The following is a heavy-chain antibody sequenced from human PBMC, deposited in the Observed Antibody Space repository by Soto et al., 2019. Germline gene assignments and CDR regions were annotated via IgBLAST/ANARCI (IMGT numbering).Heavy chain of an antibody. CDR1: GGSISSGGYY. D-gene: IGHD2-2*01. Sequence: SETLSLTCTVAGGSISSGGYYWSWIRQHPGKGLEWIGYIYYSGSTYYNPSLKSRVTISVDTSKNQFSLKLSSVTAADTAVYYCARDGGYCSSTSCQPNWFDPWGQGTLVTVSS. CDR3: ARDGGYCSSTSCQPNWFDP. CDR2: IYYSGST. J-gene: IGHJ5*02. V-gene: IGHV4-31*03.